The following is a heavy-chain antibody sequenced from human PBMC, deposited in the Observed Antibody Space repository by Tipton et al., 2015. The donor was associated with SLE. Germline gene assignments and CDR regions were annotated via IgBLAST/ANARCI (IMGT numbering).Heavy chain of an antibody. J-gene: IGHJ4*02. D-gene: IGHD5-12*01. CDR1: GFTFNNYG. CDR2: IRSDGGNK. CDR3: ARGSSPPSGH. Sequence: SLRLSCEASGFTFNNYGMHWVRQAPGKGLEWVAFIRSDGGNKFYGDSVRGRFTISRDNSKNTLFLQMNSLRAEDTAVYYCARGSSPPSGHWGQGTLVTVSS. V-gene: IGHV3-30*02.